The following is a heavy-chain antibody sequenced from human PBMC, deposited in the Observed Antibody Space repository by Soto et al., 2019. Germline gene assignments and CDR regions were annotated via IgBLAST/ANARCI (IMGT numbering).Heavy chain of an antibody. Sequence: TSETLSLTCTVSGGSISSYYWSWIRQPPGKGLEWIGYIYYSGSTNYNPSPKSRVTISVDTSKNQFSLKLSSVTAADTAVYYCARDRATVTSGVYYYGMDVWGQGTTVTVSS. D-gene: IGHD4-17*01. CDR3: ARDRATVTSGVYYYGMDV. V-gene: IGHV4-59*01. CDR1: GGSISSYY. J-gene: IGHJ6*02. CDR2: IYYSGST.